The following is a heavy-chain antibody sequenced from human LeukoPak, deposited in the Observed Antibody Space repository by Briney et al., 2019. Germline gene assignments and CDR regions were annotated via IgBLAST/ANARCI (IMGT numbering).Heavy chain of an antibody. Sequence: SETLSLTCTVSGGSISSYYWSWIRQPPGKGLEWIGYIYYSGSTNYNPSLKSRVTISVDTSKNQFSLKLSSVTAADTAVYYCARTDSSGWYDSYWYFDLWGRGTLVTVSS. CDR1: GGSISSYY. J-gene: IGHJ2*01. D-gene: IGHD6-19*01. CDR3: ARTDSSGWYDSYWYFDL. V-gene: IGHV4-59*01. CDR2: IYYSGST.